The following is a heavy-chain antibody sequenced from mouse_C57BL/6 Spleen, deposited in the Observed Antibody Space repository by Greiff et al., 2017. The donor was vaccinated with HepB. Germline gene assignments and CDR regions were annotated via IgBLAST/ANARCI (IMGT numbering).Heavy chain of an antibody. D-gene: IGHD2-4*01. V-gene: IGHV1-80*01. CDR2: IYPGDGDT. CDR1: GYAFSSYW. CDR3: ARSGCDYDGCFAY. J-gene: IGHJ3*01. Sequence: QVQLKQSGAELVKPGASVKISCKASGYAFSSYWMNWVKQRPGKGLEWIGQIYPGDGDTNYTGKFKGKATLTADKSSSTAYMQLSSLTSDDSAVYFFARSGCDYDGCFAYWGQGTLVTVSA.